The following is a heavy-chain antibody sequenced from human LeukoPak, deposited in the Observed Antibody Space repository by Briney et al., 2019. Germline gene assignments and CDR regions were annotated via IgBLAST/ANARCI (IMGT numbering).Heavy chain of an antibody. CDR1: GFIFDDYV. J-gene: IGHJ6*04. V-gene: IGHV3-9*01. CDR3: AELGITMIGGV. D-gene: IGHD3-10*02. Sequence: PGGSLRLSCAASGFIFDDYVMHWVRQAPGKGLEWVSGISWNSGNIGYADSVKGRFTISRDNAKNSLYLQMNSLRAEDTAVYYCAELGITMIGGVWGKGTTVTISS. CDR2: ISWNSGNI.